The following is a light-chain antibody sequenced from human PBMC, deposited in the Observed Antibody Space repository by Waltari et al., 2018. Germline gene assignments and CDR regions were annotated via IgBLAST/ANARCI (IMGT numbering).Light chain of an antibody. CDR2: GAS. J-gene: IGKJ2*01. CDR3: QQYNNWPPEDT. Sequence: EIVMTQSPATLSVSPGEGATLSCRASQSVSSNLAWYPHKPGQAPRLLINGASTRATGIPARFSGSGPGTEFTLTISSLQSEDFAFYYCQQYNNWPPEDTFGQGTKLEIK. V-gene: IGKV3-15*01. CDR1: QSVSSN.